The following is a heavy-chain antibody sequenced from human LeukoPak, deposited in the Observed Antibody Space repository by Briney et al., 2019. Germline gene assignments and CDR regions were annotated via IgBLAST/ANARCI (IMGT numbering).Heavy chain of an antibody. CDR3: ATYSSLNRREFQY. CDR1: GFTLSNYW. CDR2: INSDGSST. Sequence: LSGGSLRLSCAGSGFTLSNYWMHWVRQAPGKGLVWVSRINSDGSSTSYADSVKGRFTISRDNAKNSLYLQMNSLRAEDTAVYYCATYSSLNRREFQYWGQGTLLTVSS. D-gene: IGHD3-22*01. J-gene: IGHJ1*01. V-gene: IGHV3-74*01.